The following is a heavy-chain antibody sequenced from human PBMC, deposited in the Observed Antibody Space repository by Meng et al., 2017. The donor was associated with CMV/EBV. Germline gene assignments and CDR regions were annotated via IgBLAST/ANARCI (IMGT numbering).Heavy chain of an antibody. V-gene: IGHV3-7*02. J-gene: IGHJ4*02. CDR2: IKKDGSEK. Sequence: LVESGGGLVQPGGSLRLSCAASGLTISNYWMSWVRQAPGKGLEWVANIKKDGSEKYYVDSVKGRFSISRDNADNSLYLQMNNLRAEDTAVYYCRLGHYSQDWGQGTLLTVAS. CDR3: RLGHYSQD. D-gene: IGHD4-17*01. CDR1: GLTISNYW.